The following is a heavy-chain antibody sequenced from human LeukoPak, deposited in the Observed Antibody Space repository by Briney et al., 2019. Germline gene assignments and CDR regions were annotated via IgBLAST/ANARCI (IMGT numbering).Heavy chain of an antibody. J-gene: IGHJ5*02. CDR1: GFTFSSYA. D-gene: IGHD3-10*01. Sequence: PGGSLRLSCAASGFTFSSYAMSWVRQAPGKGPEWVSAISGSGGSTYYADSVKGRFTISRNNSKNTLYLQMNSLRAEDTAVYYCAKAGYGSGSYYNNWFDPWGQGTLVTVSS. CDR2: ISGSGGST. V-gene: IGHV3-23*01. CDR3: AKAGYGSGSYYNNWFDP.